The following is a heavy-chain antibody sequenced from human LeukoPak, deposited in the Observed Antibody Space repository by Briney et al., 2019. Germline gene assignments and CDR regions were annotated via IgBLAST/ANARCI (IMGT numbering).Heavy chain of an antibody. Sequence: GASVKVSCKASGYTLTSNYMHWVRQAPGQGLEWMGTINPSGGSTSYAQKFQGRVTMTRDTSTSTVYMELSSLRSEDTAVYYCAEDFLYGMDVWGQGTTVTVSS. CDR1: GYTLTSNY. J-gene: IGHJ6*02. CDR2: INPSGGST. CDR3: AEDFLYGMDV. V-gene: IGHV1-46*01.